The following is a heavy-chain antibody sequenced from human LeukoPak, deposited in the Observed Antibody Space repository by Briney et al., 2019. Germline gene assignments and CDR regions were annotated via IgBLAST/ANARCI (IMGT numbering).Heavy chain of an antibody. D-gene: IGHD3-16*01. Sequence: GRSLRLSCVASGFSFSSYAMHWVRQAPGKGLEWVAVISYDGSNKYYADSVKGRFTFSRDNSKNTLYLQMNSLRAEDTAVYYCARDPQNGAYGELGYYFDYWGQGTLVTVSS. CDR1: GFSFSSYA. V-gene: IGHV3-30*19. J-gene: IGHJ4*02. CDR3: ARDPQNGAYGELGYYFDY. CDR2: ISYDGSNK.